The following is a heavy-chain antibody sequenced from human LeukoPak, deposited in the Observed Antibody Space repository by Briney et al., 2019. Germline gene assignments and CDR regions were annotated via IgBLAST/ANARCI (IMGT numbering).Heavy chain of an antibody. CDR1: GDSVSINSAA. V-gene: IGHV6-1*01. Sequence: SQTLSLTCAISGDSVSINSAAWNWIRQSPSRGLEWLGRTYYRSKWYNDYAVSVKSRITINPDTSKNQFSLQLNSVTPEDTAVYYCARMYYYDSSGYYYFDYWGQGTLVTVSP. CDR2: TYYRSKWYN. J-gene: IGHJ4*02. D-gene: IGHD3-22*01. CDR3: ARMYYYDSSGYYYFDY.